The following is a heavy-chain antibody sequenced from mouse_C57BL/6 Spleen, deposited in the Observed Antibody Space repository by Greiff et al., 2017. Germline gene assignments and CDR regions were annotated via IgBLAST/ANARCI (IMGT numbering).Heavy chain of an antibody. Sequence: VQLQQSGAELMKPGASVKLSCKATGYTFTGYWIEWVKQRPGHGLEWIGEILPGSGSTNYNEKFKGKATFTADTSSNTAYMQLSSLTTEDSAIYYCASRPRTTVVPYWYFDVWGTGTTVTVSS. CDR2: ILPGSGST. CDR1: GYTFTGYW. D-gene: IGHD1-1*01. V-gene: IGHV1-9*01. CDR3: ASRPRTTVVPYWYFDV. J-gene: IGHJ1*03.